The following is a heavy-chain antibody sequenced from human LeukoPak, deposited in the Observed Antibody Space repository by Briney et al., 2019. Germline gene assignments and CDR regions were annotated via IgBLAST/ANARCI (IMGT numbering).Heavy chain of an antibody. CDR1: GFTFSSYS. D-gene: IGHD3-22*01. CDR2: IYSGGST. J-gene: IGHJ4*02. CDR3: TTLYYYDSSGSSL. Sequence: GGSLRLSCAASGFTFSSYSMNWVRQAPGKGLEWVSVIYSGGSTYYADSVKGRFTISRDNSKNTLYLQMNSLRAEDTAVYYCTTLYYYDSSGSSLWGQGTLVTVSS. V-gene: IGHV3-53*01.